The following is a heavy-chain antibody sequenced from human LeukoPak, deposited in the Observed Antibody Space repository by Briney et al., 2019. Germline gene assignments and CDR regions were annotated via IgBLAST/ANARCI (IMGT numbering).Heavy chain of an antibody. CDR2: INHSGST. CDR3: ARGSVAGTAFDI. V-gene: IGHV4-34*01. J-gene: IGHJ3*02. CDR1: GGSFSGYY. Sequence: SETLSLTCAVYGGSFSGYYWSWIRQPPGKGLEWIGEINHSGSTNYNPSLKSRVTISVDTSKNQFSLKLSSVTAADTAVYYCARGSVAGTAFDIWGQGTMVTVSS.